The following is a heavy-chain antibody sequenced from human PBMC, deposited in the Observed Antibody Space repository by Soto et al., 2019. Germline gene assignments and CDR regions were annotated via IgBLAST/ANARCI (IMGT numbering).Heavy chain of an antibody. CDR2: IYYAGST. D-gene: IGHD5-12*01. Sequence: QVRLQESGPGLVKPSETLSLTCTVSGGSMIRYYWSWIRQPPGGGLEWIGFIYYAGSTKYNPSLNIRVTISVDTSKNQFSLTVTSVTAADTSVYYCARRIVATETLDYWGQGTLVTVSS. CDR3: ARRIVATETLDY. V-gene: IGHV4-59*08. J-gene: IGHJ4*02. CDR1: GGSMIRYY.